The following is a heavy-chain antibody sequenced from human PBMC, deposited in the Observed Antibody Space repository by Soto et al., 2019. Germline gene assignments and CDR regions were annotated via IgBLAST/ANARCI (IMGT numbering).Heavy chain of an antibody. J-gene: IGHJ3*02. V-gene: IGHV1-46*01. Sequence: RASVKVSCKASGYTFTSYYMHRGRQAPGQGLEWMGIINPSGGSTSYAQKFQGRVTMTRDTSTSTVYMELSSLRSEDTAVYYCAGETPYGGNSPAFDIWGQGTMVTVSS. D-gene: IGHD4-17*01. CDR3: AGETPYGGNSPAFDI. CDR2: INPSGGST. CDR1: GYTFTSYY.